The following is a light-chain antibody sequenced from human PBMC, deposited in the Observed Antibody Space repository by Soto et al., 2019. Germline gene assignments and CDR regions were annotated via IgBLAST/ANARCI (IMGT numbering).Light chain of an antibody. Sequence: DIQLTQSPSFLSVSVGDRVNITCRASQGLRTYLAWYQQKPGKAPSVLIYGASTLQSGVPSRFGGSGSGTEFTLTISSLQPDDFATYYCQQLHSYPLTFGGGTKVEIK. V-gene: IGKV1-9*01. CDR1: QGLRTY. J-gene: IGKJ4*01. CDR3: QQLHSYPLT. CDR2: GAS.